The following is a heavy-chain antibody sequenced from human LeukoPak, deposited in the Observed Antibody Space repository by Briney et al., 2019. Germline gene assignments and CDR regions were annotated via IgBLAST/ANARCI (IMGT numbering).Heavy chain of an antibody. Sequence: PGRSLRLSCAASGFTFDDYAMHWVRQAPGKGLEWVSGISWNSGSIGYADSVKGRFTISRDNAKNSLYLQMNSLRAEDTALYYCAKDIGDGYNLNGLDYWGQGTLVTVSS. J-gene: IGHJ4*02. CDR1: GFTFDDYA. D-gene: IGHD5-24*01. CDR2: ISWNSGSI. CDR3: AKDIGDGYNLNGLDY. V-gene: IGHV3-9*01.